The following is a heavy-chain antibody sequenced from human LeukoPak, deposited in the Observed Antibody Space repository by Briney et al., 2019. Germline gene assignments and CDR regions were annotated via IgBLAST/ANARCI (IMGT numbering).Heavy chain of an antibody. V-gene: IGHV1-69*06. Sequence: GASVKVSCKASGGTFSSYVINWVRQAPGQGLEWMGGIIPIFGTANYAQKFQGRVTITADKSTSTAYMELSSLRSEDTAVYYCARSASLVKQWLSFFASPSIQFDPWGQGTLVTVSS. CDR3: ARSASLVKQWLSFFASPSIQFDP. CDR2: IIPIFGTA. D-gene: IGHD6-19*01. CDR1: GGTFSSYV. J-gene: IGHJ5*02.